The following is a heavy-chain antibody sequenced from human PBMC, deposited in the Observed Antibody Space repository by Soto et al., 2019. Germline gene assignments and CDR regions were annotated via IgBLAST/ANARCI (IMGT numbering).Heavy chain of an antibody. CDR3: ARHLSHLKSGWFDP. CDR2: ISDDGSNK. D-gene: IGHD3-3*02. V-gene: IGHV3-30-3*01. CDR1: GFTFSSYA. Sequence: QEQLVVSGGGVAQSGRSLRLSCAASGFTFSSYAMHWARQAPGKGLEWVALISDDGSNKEYAESMKGRVTISRDNSRNTLYLQMITLRPEDTALYFCARHLSHLKSGWFDPWGQGTLVTVSS. J-gene: IGHJ5*02.